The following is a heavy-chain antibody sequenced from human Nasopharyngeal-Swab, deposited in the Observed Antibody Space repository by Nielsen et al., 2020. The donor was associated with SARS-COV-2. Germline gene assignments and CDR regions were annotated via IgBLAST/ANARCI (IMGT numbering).Heavy chain of an antibody. V-gene: IGHV4-59*01. CDR2: VFNSGST. J-gene: IGHJ4*02. CDR1: GGFINSYY. D-gene: IGHD3/OR15-3a*01. CDR3: ARVQVDDDFWTGYHFDY. Sequence: SETLSLTCTVSGGFINSYYWYWIRQLPGKGLEWIGYVFNSGSTEYSPSLKRRATISVDTSNNQFSLKLSSVTAADTAVYFCARVQVDDDFWTGYHFDYWGQGTLVTVSS.